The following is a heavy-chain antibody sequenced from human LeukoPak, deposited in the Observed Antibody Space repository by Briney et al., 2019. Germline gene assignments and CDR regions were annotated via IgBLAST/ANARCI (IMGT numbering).Heavy chain of an antibody. CDR3: ARGGFLGYCSSTSCPPNWFDP. CDR2: ISAYNGNT. CDR1: AYTFTSYG. V-gene: IGHV1-18*01. J-gene: IGHJ5*02. D-gene: IGHD2-2*01. Sequence: ASVKVSCKASAYTFTSYGISWVRQAPGQGLEWMGWISAYNGNTNYAQKLQGRVTMTTDTSTSAAYMELRSLRSDDTAVYYCARGGFLGYCSSTSCPPNWFDPWGQGTLVTVSS.